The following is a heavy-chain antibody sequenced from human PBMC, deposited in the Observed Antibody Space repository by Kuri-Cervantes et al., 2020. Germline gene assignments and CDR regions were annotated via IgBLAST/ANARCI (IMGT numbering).Heavy chain of an antibody. CDR3: ARVIVGATRSFDS. CDR1: GFTFSSHW. CDR2: INGDGGST. V-gene: IGHV3-74*01. J-gene: IGHJ4*02. Sequence: GESLKISCAASGFTFSSHWMHWVRQAPGEGLVWVSRINGDGGSTTYADSVKGRFIISRDNAKNTLYLHMDSLVAEDTAVYYCARVIVGATRSFDSWGQGTLVTVSS. D-gene: IGHD1-26*01.